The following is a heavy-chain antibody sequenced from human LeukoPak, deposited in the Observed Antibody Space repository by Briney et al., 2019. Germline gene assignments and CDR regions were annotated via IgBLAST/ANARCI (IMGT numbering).Heavy chain of an antibody. Sequence: PWASVKVSCKASGYSFNTYYMHWVRQAPGQGLEWMGVVNPSDASTTYAQNFQGRVTMTRDPSTSTVYMQLNSLRSEDTAVYFCASGREAGSGSYFYFDYWGQGTLVIVSS. CDR1: GYSFNTYY. J-gene: IGHJ4*02. CDR3: ASGREAGSGSYFYFDY. V-gene: IGHV1-46*02. CDR2: VNPSDAST. D-gene: IGHD3-10*01.